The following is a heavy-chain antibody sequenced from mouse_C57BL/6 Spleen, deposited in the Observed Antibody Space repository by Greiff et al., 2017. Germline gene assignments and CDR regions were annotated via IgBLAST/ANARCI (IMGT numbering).Heavy chain of an antibody. Sequence: QVQLQQPGAELVMPGASVKLSCKASGYTFTSYWMHWVKQRPGQGLEWIGEIDPSDSYTNYNQKFKGKSTLTVDKSSSTAYMQLSSLTSEDSAVYYCARSGGYHYYAMDYWGQGTSVTVSS. CDR2: IDPSDSYT. CDR1: GYTFTSYW. CDR3: ARSGGYHYYAMDY. J-gene: IGHJ4*01. V-gene: IGHV1-69*01. D-gene: IGHD2-2*01.